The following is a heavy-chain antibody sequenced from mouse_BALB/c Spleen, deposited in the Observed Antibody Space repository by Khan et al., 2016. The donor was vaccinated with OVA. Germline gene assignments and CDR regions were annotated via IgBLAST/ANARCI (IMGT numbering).Heavy chain of an antibody. V-gene: IGHV1-15*01. CDR1: GYTFTDYE. D-gene: IGHD2-3*01. CDR3: PIAIYDGYWGYAMDY. J-gene: IGHJ4*01. Sequence: QVRLQQSGADLVRPGASVTLSCKASGYTFTDYEMHWVKQTPVHGLEWIGAIYPETGGTAYNQKFKGQATLTADKSSSPAYLELRSLTSEDAAVYYCPIAIYDGYWGYAMDYWGQGTSVTVSS. CDR2: IYPETGGT.